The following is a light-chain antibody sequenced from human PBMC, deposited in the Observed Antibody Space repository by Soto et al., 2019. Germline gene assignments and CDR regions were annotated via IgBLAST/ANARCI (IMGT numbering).Light chain of an antibody. CDR2: EVN. Sequence: QSLLTQPASVSGSPGQSITISCTGTSSDVGGYNYVSWYQQQPGKAPKLIIYEVNNRPSEVSNRFSGSKSGNTASLTISGLQPEDEADYYCNSYTNRYTFVLGTGTKVTVL. V-gene: IGLV2-14*01. CDR3: NSYTNRYTFV. J-gene: IGLJ1*01. CDR1: SSDVGGYNY.